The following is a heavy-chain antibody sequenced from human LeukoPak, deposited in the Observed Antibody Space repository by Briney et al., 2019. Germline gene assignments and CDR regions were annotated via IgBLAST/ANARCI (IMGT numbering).Heavy chain of an antibody. Sequence: ASVKVSCKASGYTFTSYYMHWVRQAPGQGLEWMGIINPSGGSTSYAQKFQGRVTMTRDTSTSTVYMELSSLRSEDTAVYYCARDLGSRDCYTYFDYWGQGTLVTVSS. V-gene: IGHV1-46*01. CDR1: GYTFTSYY. D-gene: IGHD5-24*01. J-gene: IGHJ4*02. CDR2: INPSGGST. CDR3: ARDLGSRDCYTYFDY.